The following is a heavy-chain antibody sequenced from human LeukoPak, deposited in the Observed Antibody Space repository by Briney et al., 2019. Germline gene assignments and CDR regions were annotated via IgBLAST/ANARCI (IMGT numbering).Heavy chain of an antibody. V-gene: IGHV2-5*02. J-gene: IGHJ3*02. CDR1: GFSLSTSGLG. CDR2: IYWDDDK. D-gene: IGHD4-17*01. CDR3: ARRGRYGDYEGHDAFDI. Sequence: SGPTLVKPTQTLTLTYTFSGFSLSTSGLGVGWIRQPPGKALEWLALIYWDDDKRYSPSLKSRLTITKDTSKNQVVLTMTNMDPVDTATYYCARRGRYGDYEGHDAFDIWGQGTMVTVSS.